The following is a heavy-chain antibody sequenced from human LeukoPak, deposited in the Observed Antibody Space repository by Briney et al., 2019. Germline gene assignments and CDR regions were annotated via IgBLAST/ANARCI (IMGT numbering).Heavy chain of an antibody. Sequence: SETLSLTCTVSAGSISPYFWSWIRQPPGKGLEWIGYIYHTGSTNYNPSLESRVTISVDTSKNQFSLRLWSVTAADTAVYYCARGRGSGRTFDYWGQGTLVTVSS. V-gene: IGHV4-59*01. J-gene: IGHJ4*02. CDR2: IYHTGST. CDR1: AGSISPYF. D-gene: IGHD3-10*01. CDR3: ARGRGSGRTFDY.